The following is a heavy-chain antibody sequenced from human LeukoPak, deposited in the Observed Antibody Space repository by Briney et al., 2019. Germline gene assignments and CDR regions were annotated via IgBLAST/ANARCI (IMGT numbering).Heavy chain of an antibody. Sequence: GGSLRLSCAASGFTVSSNYMSWVRQAPGKGLEWVSVIYSGGSTYYADSVKGRFTISRDNSKNTLYLQMNSLRAEDTAVYYCAKNPGPGIAVAGTLDVWGKGTTVTVSS. CDR3: AKNPGPGIAVAGTLDV. CDR2: IYSGGST. D-gene: IGHD6-19*01. J-gene: IGHJ6*04. V-gene: IGHV3-53*01. CDR1: GFTVSSNY.